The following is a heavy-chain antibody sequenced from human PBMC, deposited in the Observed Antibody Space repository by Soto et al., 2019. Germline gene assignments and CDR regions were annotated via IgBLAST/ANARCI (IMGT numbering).Heavy chain of an antibody. D-gene: IGHD2-2*01. J-gene: IGHJ5*02. Sequence: QVTLKESGPVLVKPTETLTLTCTVSGFSLSDVRLGVSWIRQPPGKALEWLAHIFSNDERSYTTSLKSRLTITAATSKRRVVLTMTNVDPVDTATYYCARAGYCSDTSCDERRPDWVDPWGQGTLVTVSS. CDR2: IFSNDER. CDR3: ARAGYCSDTSCDERRPDWVDP. V-gene: IGHV2-26*01. CDR1: GFSLSDVRLG.